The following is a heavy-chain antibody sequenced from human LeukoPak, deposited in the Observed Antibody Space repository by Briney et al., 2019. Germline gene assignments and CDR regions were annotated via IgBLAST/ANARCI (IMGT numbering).Heavy chain of an antibody. D-gene: IGHD3-22*01. CDR2: IYYSGST. CDR1: GGSISSHY. V-gene: IGHV4-59*11. CDR3: ARDSDYYDSSGYYNWFDP. J-gene: IGHJ5*02. Sequence: SETLSLTCTVSGGSISSHYWSWIRQLPGKGLEWIGYIYYSGSTNYNPSLKSRVTISVDTSKNQFSLKLSSVTAADTAVYYCARDSDYYDSSGYYNWFDPWGQGTLVTVSS.